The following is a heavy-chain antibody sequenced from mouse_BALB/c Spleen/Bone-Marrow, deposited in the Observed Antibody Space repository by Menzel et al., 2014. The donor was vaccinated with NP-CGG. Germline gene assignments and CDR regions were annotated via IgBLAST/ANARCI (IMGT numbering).Heavy chain of an antibody. Sequence: VQLQQSGIVLARPGASVKMSCKASGYSFTSYWMYWIKQRPGQGLEWIGAIYPGNSGTSYNQNFKGKAKLTAVTSASTAYMELSSLTNEDSAVYYCTRSITTAVEFDYWGQGTSLTVSS. CDR1: GYSFTSYW. D-gene: IGHD1-1*01. CDR3: TRSITTAVEFDY. V-gene: IGHV1-5*01. CDR2: IYPGNSGT. J-gene: IGHJ2*03.